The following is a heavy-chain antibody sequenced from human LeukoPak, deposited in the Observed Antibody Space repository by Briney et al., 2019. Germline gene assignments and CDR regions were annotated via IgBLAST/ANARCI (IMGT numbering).Heavy chain of an antibody. CDR3: ARPGGIMEDY. J-gene: IGHJ4*02. V-gene: IGHV4-39*01. Sequence: PSETLSLTCTVSGGSISSSSYYWGWIRQPPGKGLEWIGRIYYSGSTYYQPSLKSRVTISVDTSKNQFSLKLSSVTAADTAVYYCARPGGIMEDYWGQGTLVT. CDR1: GGSISSSSYY. CDR2: IYYSGST. D-gene: IGHD1-26*01.